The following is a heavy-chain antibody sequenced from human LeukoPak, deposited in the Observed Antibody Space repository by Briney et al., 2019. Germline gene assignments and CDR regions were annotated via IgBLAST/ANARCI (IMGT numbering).Heavy chain of an antibody. CDR3: ARHLGIAAAGTYYYFYYMDV. D-gene: IGHD6-13*01. V-gene: IGHV4-4*07. Sequence: SETLSLTCTVSGGSISSYYWSWIRQPAGKGLEWIGRIYTSGSTNYNPSLKSRVTMSVDTSKNQFSLKLSSVTAADTAVYYCARHLGIAAAGTYYYFYYMDVWGKGTTVTISS. CDR1: GGSISSYY. J-gene: IGHJ6*03. CDR2: IYTSGST.